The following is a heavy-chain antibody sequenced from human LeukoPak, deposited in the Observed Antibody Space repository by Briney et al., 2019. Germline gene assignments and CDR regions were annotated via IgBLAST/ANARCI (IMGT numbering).Heavy chain of an antibody. CDR2: SSGSGGST. CDR3: ARYRTWGDKAFDY. CDR1: GFTFSSYA. Sequence: PGESLRLSCAASGFTFSSYAMSWVRQAPGKGLEWVSASSGSGGSTYYTDSVKGRFTISRDTSKSTLFLQMNSLRAEDTAVYYCARYRTWGDKAFDYWGQGTLVTVSS. D-gene: IGHD5-12*01. V-gene: IGHV3-23*01. J-gene: IGHJ4*02.